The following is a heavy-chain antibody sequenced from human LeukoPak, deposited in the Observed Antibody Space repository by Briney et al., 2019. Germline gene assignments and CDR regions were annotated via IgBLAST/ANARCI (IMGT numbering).Heavy chain of an antibody. CDR2: ISSSSSYI. J-gene: IGHJ4*02. D-gene: IGHD3-10*01. CDR1: GFTFRSYA. CDR3: ARENYGSGSYEGYFDY. Sequence: GGSMRLSCAASGFTFRSYAMNWVRQAPGKGLEWVSSISSSSSYIYYADSVKGQFTISRDNAKNSLYLQMNSLRAEDTAVYYCARENYGSGSYEGYFDYWGQGTLVTVSS. V-gene: IGHV3-21*01.